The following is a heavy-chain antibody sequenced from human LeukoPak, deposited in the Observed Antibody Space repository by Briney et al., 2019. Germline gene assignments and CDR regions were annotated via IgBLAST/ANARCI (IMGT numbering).Heavy chain of an antibody. CDR3: ARVSSGWLYYFDY. J-gene: IGHJ4*02. CDR2: IYYSGST. V-gene: IGHV4-31*03. Sequence: PSETLSLTCTVSGGSISSGGYYWSWLRQHPGKGLEWIGYIYYSGSTYYNPSLKSRVTISVDTSKNQFSLKLSSVTAADTAVYYCARVSSGWLYYFDYWGQGTLVTVSS. CDR1: GGSISSGGYY. D-gene: IGHD6-19*01.